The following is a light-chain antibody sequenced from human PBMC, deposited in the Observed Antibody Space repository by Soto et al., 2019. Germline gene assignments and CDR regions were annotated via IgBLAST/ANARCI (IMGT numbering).Light chain of an antibody. V-gene: IGLV3-21*02. CDR3: QVWDSGNYHYV. Sequence: SYELTQPPSVSAAPGQTARITCGGDDIGSKSVHWYQQKPGQAPVLVVYEDRARPSGIPERFSGSNSGNTAALTISRVEDGDEADYYCQVWDSGNYHYVFGSGTKVTVL. CDR1: DIGSKS. CDR2: EDR. J-gene: IGLJ1*01.